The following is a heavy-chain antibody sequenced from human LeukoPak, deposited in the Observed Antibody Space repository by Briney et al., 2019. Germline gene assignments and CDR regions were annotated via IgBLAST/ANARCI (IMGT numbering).Heavy chain of an antibody. CDR2: IIPIFGTA. J-gene: IGHJ3*02. D-gene: IGHD3-10*01. V-gene: IGHV1-69*01. CDR3: ATEYYGSGRLGDAFDI. Sequence: GSSVKVSCKASGGTFSSYAISWVRQAPGQGLEWMGGIIPIFGTANYAQKFQGRVTITADESTSTAYMELSSLRSEDTAMYYCATEYYGSGRLGDAFDIWGQGTMVTVSS. CDR1: GGTFSSYA.